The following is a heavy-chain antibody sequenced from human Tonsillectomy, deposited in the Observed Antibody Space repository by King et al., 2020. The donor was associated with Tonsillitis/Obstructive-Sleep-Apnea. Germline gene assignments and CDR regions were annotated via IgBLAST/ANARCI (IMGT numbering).Heavy chain of an antibody. V-gene: IGHV3-11*05. D-gene: IGHD4-17*01. J-gene: IGHJ6*03. CDR3: ARHSTVTTWGFYYYMDV. CDR2: ISSSGGFT. Sequence: VQLVESGGDLVKPGGSLRLSCAASGFSFSDYYMSWIRQAPGKGLEWVSYISSSGGFTNYAYSVKGRFTISRDNARKSLYLQLNSLRAEDTAVYYCARHSTVTTWGFYYYMDVWGKGTTVAVSS. CDR1: GFSFSDYY.